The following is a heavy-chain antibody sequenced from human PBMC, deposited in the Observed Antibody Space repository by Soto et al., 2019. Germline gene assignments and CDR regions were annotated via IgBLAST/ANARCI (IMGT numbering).Heavy chain of an antibody. CDR2: IYHSGST. J-gene: IGHJ4*02. V-gene: IGHV4-31*03. CDR3: ESFFDY. Sequence: SETLSLTCTVSGGSISSGGYYWSWIRQHPGKGLEWIGYIYHSGSTYYNPSLKSRVTLYLQMNSLRAEDTAVYYCAKGYSGYAESFFDYWGQGSLVTVSS. D-gene: IGHD5-12*01. CDR1: GGSISSGGYY.